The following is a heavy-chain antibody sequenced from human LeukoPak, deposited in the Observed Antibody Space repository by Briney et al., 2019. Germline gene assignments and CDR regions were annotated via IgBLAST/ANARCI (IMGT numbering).Heavy chain of an antibody. J-gene: IGHJ6*02. CDR3: ARMYARYYGMDV. CDR2: MNPNSGNT. D-gene: IGHD6-6*01. Sequence: GASVKVSFKASGYTFTSYDINWVRQAPGQGLEWMGWMNPNSGNTGYAQKFQGRVTMTRNTPISTAYMELSSLRSEDTAVYYCARMYARYYGMDVWGQGTTVTVSS. V-gene: IGHV1-8*01. CDR1: GYTFTSYD.